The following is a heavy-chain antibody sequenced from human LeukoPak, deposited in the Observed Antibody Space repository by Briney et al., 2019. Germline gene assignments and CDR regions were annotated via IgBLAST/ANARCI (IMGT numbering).Heavy chain of an antibody. Sequence: PGGSLRLSCATSGFTFSSYTMNWVRQAPGEGLEWVSGISGSDGSTYYADSVKGRFTISRDNSKNTLYLQMSSLRVEDTAVYYCAKDPPGAGPDFDCWGQGTLVTVSS. J-gene: IGHJ4*02. CDR3: AKDPPGAGPDFDC. V-gene: IGHV3-23*01. D-gene: IGHD6-19*01. CDR1: GFTFSSYT. CDR2: ISGSDGST.